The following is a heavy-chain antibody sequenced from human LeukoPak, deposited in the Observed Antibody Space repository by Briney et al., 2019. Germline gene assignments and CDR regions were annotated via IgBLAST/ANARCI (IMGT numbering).Heavy chain of an antibody. V-gene: IGHV1-46*01. Sequence: ASVKVSCKASGYTFTSYYMHWVRQAPGQGLEWMGIINPSGGSTSYAQKFQGRVTMTRDTSTSTVYMEPSSLRSEDTAVYYCARDLVADSSGWRAFDIWGQGTMVTVSS. CDR1: GYTFTSYY. D-gene: IGHD6-19*01. CDR2: INPSGGST. CDR3: ARDLVADSSGWRAFDI. J-gene: IGHJ3*02.